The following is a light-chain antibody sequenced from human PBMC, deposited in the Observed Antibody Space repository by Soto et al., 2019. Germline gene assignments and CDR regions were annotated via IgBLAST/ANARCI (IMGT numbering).Light chain of an antibody. Sequence: QAVVTQEPSLTVSPGGTVTLTCASSTGAVTNGHYPYWFQQKPGQAPRTLIYDTSNKHSWTPARFSDSLLGCKSVLTLSGAQPEDEADYFCLLSFGGARLVFGGGTKLTVL. CDR2: DTS. CDR1: TGAVTNGHY. J-gene: IGLJ2*01. CDR3: LLSFGGARLV. V-gene: IGLV7-46*01.